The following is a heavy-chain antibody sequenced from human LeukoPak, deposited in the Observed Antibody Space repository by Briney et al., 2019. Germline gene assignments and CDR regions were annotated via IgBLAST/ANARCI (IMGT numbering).Heavy chain of an antibody. Sequence: ASVKVSCKASGGTFSSYAISWVRQAPGQGLEWMGGIIPIFGTANYAQKFQGRVTITTDESTSTAYMELSSLRSEDTAVYYCARNLPSTGDFDYWGQGTLASVSS. D-gene: IGHD7-27*01. J-gene: IGHJ4*02. V-gene: IGHV1-69*05. CDR1: GGTFSSYA. CDR2: IIPIFGTA. CDR3: ARNLPSTGDFDY.